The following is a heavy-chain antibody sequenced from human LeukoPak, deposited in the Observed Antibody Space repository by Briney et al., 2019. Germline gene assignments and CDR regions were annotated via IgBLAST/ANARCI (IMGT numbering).Heavy chain of an antibody. J-gene: IGHJ4*02. D-gene: IGHD6-19*01. V-gene: IGHV1-46*01. Sequence: ASVKVSCKASGYTFINYNIHWVRQAPGQGLERMGIIIPKGGSTIYAQKFRGRVTMTRDTSTSTVYMELSSLRPEDTAVYYCARDIRSGWYYFDYWGQGTLVTVSS. CDR1: GYTFINYN. CDR3: ARDIRSGWYYFDY. CDR2: IIPKGGST.